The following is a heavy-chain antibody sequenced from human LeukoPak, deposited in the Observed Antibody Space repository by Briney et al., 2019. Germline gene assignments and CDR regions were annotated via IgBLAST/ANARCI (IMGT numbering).Heavy chain of an antibody. CDR1: GDSVSSVNAA. Sequence: SQTLSLTCAISGDSVSSVNAAWNWIRQSPSRGLEWLGTTYYRSKWYNDYAVSVKGRMTINPDTSKNQFSLQLNSVTPEDTAVYYSARVSNNHYFHRYGLDVWGQGTTVTVSS. CDR3: ARVSNNHYFHRYGLDV. CDR2: TYYRSKWYN. J-gene: IGHJ6*02. D-gene: IGHD2/OR15-2a*01. V-gene: IGHV6-1*01.